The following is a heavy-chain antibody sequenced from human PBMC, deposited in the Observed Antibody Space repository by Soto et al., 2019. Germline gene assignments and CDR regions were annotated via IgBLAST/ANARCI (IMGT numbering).Heavy chain of an antibody. CDR2: LSFDGTAE. CDR1: GLIFRDYL. CDR3: ARVATRLQSMEVLEY. Sequence: QVQLVESGGGVVQPGTSLRLSCKASGLIFRDYLIHWVRQAPGKGLEWLAVLSFDGTAEYYADSTRGRFTISRDIPKSTTYLVINNVRREDTAMYYCARVATRLQSMEVLEYWGQGTLVTVPS. J-gene: IGHJ4*02. D-gene: IGHD2-21*02. V-gene: IGHV3-30*03.